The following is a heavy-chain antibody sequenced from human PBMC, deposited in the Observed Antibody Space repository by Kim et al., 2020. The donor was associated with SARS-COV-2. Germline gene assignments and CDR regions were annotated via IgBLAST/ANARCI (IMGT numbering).Heavy chain of an antibody. CDR3: ARPTRAGVGDYYGMDL. J-gene: IGHJ6*02. CDR2: INPNSGGR. Sequence: ASVKVSCTASGYTFTDYYMHWVRQAPGQGLEWMGRINPNSGGRNYAQKFQGRVTMTWDTSISTAYMELSRLRSDDTAVYYCARPTRAGVGDYYGMDLWGQGTTVTVSS. D-gene: IGHD4-17*01. CDR1: GYTFTDYY. V-gene: IGHV1-2*06.